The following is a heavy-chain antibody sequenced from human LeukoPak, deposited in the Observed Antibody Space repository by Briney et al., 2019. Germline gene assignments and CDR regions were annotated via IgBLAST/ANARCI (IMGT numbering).Heavy chain of an antibody. CDR1: GGSISSYY. CDR2: IYYSGST. J-gene: IGHJ4*02. D-gene: IGHD6-6*01. CDR3: ATSYSSSSQIDY. Sequence: PSETLSLTCTVSGGSISSYYWSWIRQPPGKGLEWIGYIYYSGSTNYNPSLKSRVTISVETSKNQFPLTLSSVTAADTAVYYCATSYSSSSQIDYWGRGTLVTVSS. V-gene: IGHV4-59*01.